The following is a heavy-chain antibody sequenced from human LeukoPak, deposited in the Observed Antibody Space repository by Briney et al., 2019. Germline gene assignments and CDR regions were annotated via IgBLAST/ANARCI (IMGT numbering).Heavy chain of an antibody. V-gene: IGHV1-69*13. CDR2: IIPIFGTA. D-gene: IGHD3-22*01. CDR3: ANFGYYYDSSGSGSDWFDP. Sequence: SVKVSCKASGGTFSSYAISWVRQAPGQGLEWMGGIIPIFGTANYAQKSQGRVTITADESTSTAYMELSSLRSEDTAVYYCANFGYYYDSSGSGSDWFDPWGQGTLVTVSS. CDR1: GGTFSSYA. J-gene: IGHJ5*02.